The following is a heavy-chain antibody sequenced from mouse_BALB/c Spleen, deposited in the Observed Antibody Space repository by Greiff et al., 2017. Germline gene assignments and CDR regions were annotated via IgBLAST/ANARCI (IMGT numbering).Heavy chain of an antibody. CDR1: GFTFNTYA. V-gene: IGHV10-1*02. D-gene: IGHD1-1*01. J-gene: IGHJ4*01. CDR2: IRSKSNNYAT. CDR3: VYYGSGDYAMDY. Sequence: EVQLVESGGGLVQPKGSLKLSCAASGFTFNTYAMNWVRQAPGKGLEWVARIRSKSNNYATYYADSVKDRFTISRDDSQSMLYLQMNNLKTEDTAMYYCVYYGSGDYAMDYWGQGTSVTVSS.